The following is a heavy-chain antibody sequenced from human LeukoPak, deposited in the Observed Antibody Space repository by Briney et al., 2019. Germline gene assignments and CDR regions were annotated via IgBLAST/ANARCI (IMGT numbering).Heavy chain of an antibody. V-gene: IGHV3-30*04. J-gene: IGHJ3*02. D-gene: IGHD5-18*01. Sequence: GGSLRLSCAASGFTFSSYAVHWVRQAPGKGLEWVAVISYDGSNKYYADSVKGRFTISRDNSKNTLYLQMNSLRAEDTAVYYRARGADTAMGAAFDIWGQGTMVTVSS. CDR1: GFTFSSYA. CDR3: ARGADTAMGAAFDI. CDR2: ISYDGSNK.